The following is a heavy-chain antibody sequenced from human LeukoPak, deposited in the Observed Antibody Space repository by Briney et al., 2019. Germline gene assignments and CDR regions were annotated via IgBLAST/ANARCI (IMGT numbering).Heavy chain of an antibody. J-gene: IGHJ6*03. V-gene: IGHV1-8*03. CDR1: GYTFTSYD. D-gene: IGHD6-13*01. CDR3: ARAKRGSSWSHYYYMDV. Sequence: GASVKVSCKASGYTFTSYDINWVRQATGQGLEGMGWMNPNSGNTGYAQKFQGRVTITRNTSISTAYMELSSLRSEDTAVYYCARAKRGSSWSHYYYMDVWGKGTTVTVSS. CDR2: MNPNSGNT.